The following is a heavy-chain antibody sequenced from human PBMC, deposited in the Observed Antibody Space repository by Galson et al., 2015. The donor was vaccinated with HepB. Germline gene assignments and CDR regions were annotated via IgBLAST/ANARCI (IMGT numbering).Heavy chain of an antibody. D-gene: IGHD5-18*01. J-gene: IGHJ4*02. V-gene: IGHV3-30*04. Sequence: SCKASGFTFSSYSMHWVRQAPGKGLEWVAVISYDGSNRYYADSVKGRFTISRDNSKNTLYLQMNSLRAEDTAVYYCARDAEVTFDYWGQGTLVTVSS. CDR2: ISYDGSNR. CDR1: GFTFSSYS. CDR3: ARDAEVTFDY.